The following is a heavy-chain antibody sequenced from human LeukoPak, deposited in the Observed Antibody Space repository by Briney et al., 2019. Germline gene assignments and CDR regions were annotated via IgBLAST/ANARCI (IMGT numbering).Heavy chain of an antibody. V-gene: IGHV3-9*01. CDR2: ISWSSGII. J-gene: IGHJ3*02. CDR3: AKDTGRPTDAITMEDNAFDI. Sequence: GGSLRLSCAASGFTFDDHVMHWVRHAPGKGLEWVSGISWSSGIIGYADSVKGRFTISRDNAKNSLYLQMDSLRAEDTALYYCAKDTGRPTDAITMEDNAFDIWGQGTMVTVSS. D-gene: IGHD3-3*01. CDR1: GFTFDDHV.